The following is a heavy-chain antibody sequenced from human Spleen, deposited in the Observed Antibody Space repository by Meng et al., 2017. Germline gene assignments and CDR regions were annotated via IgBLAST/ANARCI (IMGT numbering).Heavy chain of an antibody. CDR2: IKHSGST. CDR1: GGSFSDYY. V-gene: IGHV4-34*01. D-gene: IGHD4-11*01. J-gene: IGHJ4*02. CDR3: ARGPTTMAHDFNY. Sequence: VKLLKGGGALLEPPATLSPPSFVSGGSFSDYYWGGMRQPPGKGLEWIGVIKHSGSTNYNPSLESRATISVDTSQNNLSLKLSSVTAADSAVYYCARGPTTMAHDFNYWGQGTLVTVSS.